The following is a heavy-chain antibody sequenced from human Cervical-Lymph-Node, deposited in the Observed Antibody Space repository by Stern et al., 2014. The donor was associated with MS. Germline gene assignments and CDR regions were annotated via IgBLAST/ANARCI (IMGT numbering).Heavy chain of an antibody. J-gene: IGHJ4*02. CDR2: ISFDGENK. CDR1: GFTFTSFG. Sequence: VQLLESGGGVVQTGTSLRLSCAASGFTFTSFGVHWVRQAPGKGLEWVAVISFDGENKYYADSVKGRFTISRDNFKNTVYLQVNSLRADDTAVYYCARLSEGGYNYGSPIGYWGQGTLVTVSS. V-gene: IGHV3-30*03. D-gene: IGHD5-18*01. CDR3: ARLSEGGYNYGSPIGY.